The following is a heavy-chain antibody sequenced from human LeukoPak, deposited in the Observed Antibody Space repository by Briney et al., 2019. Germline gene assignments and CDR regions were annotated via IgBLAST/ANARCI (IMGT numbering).Heavy chain of an antibody. CDR2: IYYSGST. V-gene: IGHV4-30-4*08. CDR1: GGSISSGDYY. J-gene: IGHJ3*02. CDR3: ARDFGYGTTVTTGAFDI. D-gene: IGHD4-17*01. Sequence: SETLSLTCTVSGGSISSGDYYWSWIRQPPGKGLEWIGYIYYSGSTYYNPSLKSRVTISVDTSKNQFSLKLSSVTAADTAVYYCARDFGYGTTVTTGAFDIWGQGTMVTVSS.